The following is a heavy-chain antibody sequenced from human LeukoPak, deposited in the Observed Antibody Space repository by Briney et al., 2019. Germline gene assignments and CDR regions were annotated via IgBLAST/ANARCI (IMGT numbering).Heavy chain of an antibody. CDR1: GFTFNSYG. Sequence: GRSLRLSCAASGFTFNSYGMHWVRQAPGKGLEWVAAISYDGSSEYYADSVKGRFTISRDNSKNTLYLQMNSLRAEDTAVYYCAKDGMKYCSSNSCSFDYWGQGTLVTVSS. V-gene: IGHV3-30*18. CDR2: ISYDGSSE. J-gene: IGHJ4*02. D-gene: IGHD2-2*01. CDR3: AKDGMKYCSSNSCSFDY.